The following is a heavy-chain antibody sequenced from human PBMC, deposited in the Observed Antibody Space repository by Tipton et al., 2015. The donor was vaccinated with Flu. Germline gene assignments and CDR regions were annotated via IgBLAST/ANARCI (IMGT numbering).Heavy chain of an antibody. CDR1: GFTFSSYG. J-gene: IGHJ2*01. CDR3: ARELDSSSSGLWFFDL. CDR2: IWYDGSNK. Sequence: CAASGFTFSSYGMHWVRQAPGKGLEWVAVIWYDGSNKYYADSVKGRFTISRDNSKSTLYLQMNSLRAEDTAVYYCARELDSSSSGLWFFDLWGRGPLVTVSS. V-gene: IGHV3-33*01. D-gene: IGHD6-6*01.